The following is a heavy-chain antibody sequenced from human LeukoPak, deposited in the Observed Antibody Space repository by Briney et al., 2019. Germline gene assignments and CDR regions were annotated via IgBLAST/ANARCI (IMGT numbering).Heavy chain of an antibody. V-gene: IGHV1-2*02. CDR2: INPNSGGT. D-gene: IGHD1-26*01. CDR1: GYTFTGYY. CDR3: ARVLVMGATKYAFDI. J-gene: IGHJ3*02. Sequence: ASVNVSCKASGYTFTGYYMHWVRQAPGQGLEWIGWINPNSGGTNYAQKFQGRVTMTRDTSISTAYMELSKLRSDDTPVYYCARVLVMGATKYAFDIWGQGTMVTVSS.